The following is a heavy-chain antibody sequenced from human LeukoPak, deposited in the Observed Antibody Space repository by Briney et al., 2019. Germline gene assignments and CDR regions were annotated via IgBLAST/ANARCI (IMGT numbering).Heavy chain of an antibody. D-gene: IGHD6-13*01. CDR2: IDWDDDK. Sequence: SGPALVKPTQTLTLTCTFSGFSLSTSGMCVSWIRQPPGKALEWLARIDWDDDKYYSTSLKTRLTISKDTSKNQVVLTMTNMDPVDTATYYCARISIAAAGTGAFDIWGQGTMVTVSS. J-gene: IGHJ3*02. CDR1: GFSLSTSGMC. CDR3: ARISIAAAGTGAFDI. V-gene: IGHV2-70*11.